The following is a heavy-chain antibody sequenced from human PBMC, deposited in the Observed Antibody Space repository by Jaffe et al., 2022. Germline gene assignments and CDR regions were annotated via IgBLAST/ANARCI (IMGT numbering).Heavy chain of an antibody. CDR2: IYHSGST. CDR1: GYSISSGYY. D-gene: IGHD3-22*01. J-gene: IGHJ4*02. V-gene: IGHV4-38-2*01. Sequence: QVQLQESGPGLVKPSETLSLTCAVSGYSISSGYYWGWIRQPPGKGLEWIGSIYHSGSTYYNPSLKSRVTISVDTSKNQFSLKLSSVTAADTAVYYCARLYDSRPPHFDYWGQGTLVTVSS. CDR3: ARLYDSRPPHFDY.